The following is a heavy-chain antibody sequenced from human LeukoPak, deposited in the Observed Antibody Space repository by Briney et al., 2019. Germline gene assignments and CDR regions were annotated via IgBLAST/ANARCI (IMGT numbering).Heavy chain of an antibody. D-gene: IGHD2-15*01. CDR3: AKGDCSGGSCYPLPSWFDP. J-gene: IGHJ5*02. CDR1: GFTFSSYG. Sequence: SGGSLRLSCAASGFTFSSYGMSWVRQAPGKGLEWVSAISGSGGSTYYADSVKGRFTISRDNSKNTLYLQMNSLRAEDTAVYYCAKGDCSGGSCYPLPSWFDPWGQGTLVTVSS. V-gene: IGHV3-23*01. CDR2: ISGSGGST.